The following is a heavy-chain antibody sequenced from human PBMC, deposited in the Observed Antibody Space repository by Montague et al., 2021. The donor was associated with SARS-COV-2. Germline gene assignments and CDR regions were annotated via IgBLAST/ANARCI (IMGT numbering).Heavy chain of an antibody. Sequence: SETLSLTCAVYGGSVNCYYWTWIRQAPGKGLAWIGEIYHSGTTNYNPSLKSRVTMSIDASKRQFSLRLNSVSAADTAVYFCARGRPVQGSIRHFDSVSSGVFDLWGPGTLVTVSP. CDR3: ARGRPVQGSIRHFDSVSSGVFDL. CDR2: IYHSGTT. CDR1: GGSVNCYY. V-gene: IGHV4-34*01. J-gene: IGHJ1*01. D-gene: IGHD3-10*01.